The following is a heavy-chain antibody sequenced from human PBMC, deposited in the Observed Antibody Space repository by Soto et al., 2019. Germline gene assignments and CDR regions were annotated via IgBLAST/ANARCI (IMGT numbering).Heavy chain of an antibody. CDR1: GGSFSGYY. V-gene: IGHV4-34*01. CDR2: INHSGST. D-gene: IGHD6-13*01. J-gene: IGHJ5*02. Sequence: QVQLQQWGAGLLKPSETLSLTCAVYGGSFSGYYWSWIRQPPGKGLEWIGEINHSGSTNYNPSLKSRVTISVDTSKNQFSLKLSSVTAADTAVYYCARGKPRKTGQQLNWFDPWGQGTLVTVSS. CDR3: ARGKPRKTGQQLNWFDP.